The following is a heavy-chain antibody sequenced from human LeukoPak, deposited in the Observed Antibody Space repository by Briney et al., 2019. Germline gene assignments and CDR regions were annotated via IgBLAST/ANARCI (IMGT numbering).Heavy chain of an antibody. CDR3: ASRYYDILSGYYDGMDV. CDR1: GGSVSSGSYY. J-gene: IGHJ6*02. Sequence: SETLSLTCTVSGGSVSSGSYYWSWIRQPPGKGLEWIGYIYYSGSTNYNPSLKSRVTISVDTSKNQFSLKLSSVTAADTAVYYCASRYYDILSGYYDGMDVWGRGTTVTVSS. V-gene: IGHV4-61*01. D-gene: IGHD3-9*01. CDR2: IYYSGST.